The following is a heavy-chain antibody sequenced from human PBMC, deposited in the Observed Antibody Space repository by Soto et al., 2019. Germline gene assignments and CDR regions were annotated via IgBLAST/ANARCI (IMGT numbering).Heavy chain of an antibody. V-gene: IGHV4-61*01. CDR3: AGHPAYASGWGYFQH. Sequence: PSETLSLTCTVSGGSVRSGRYYWSWLRQPPGKGLEWIGYVFYSGSTRYNPSLNSRVTISVDTSKNQFSLKLSSVTAADTAVYYCAGHPAYASGWGYFQHWGQGTLVTVSS. CDR2: VFYSGST. CDR1: GGSVRSGRYY. D-gene: IGHD6-19*01. J-gene: IGHJ1*01.